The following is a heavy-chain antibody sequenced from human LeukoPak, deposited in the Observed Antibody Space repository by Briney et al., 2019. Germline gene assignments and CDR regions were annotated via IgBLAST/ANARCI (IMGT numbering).Heavy chain of an antibody. J-gene: IGHJ3*02. CDR3: ARVAWDASDI. Sequence: GGSLTLSCAASGFTFSSYDMNWVRPRRGKGLEWVSFITSAGRTIYYADSVKGRFTISRDNAKNSLFLQMNSLRAEDTAVYFCARVAWDASDIWGQGTMVTVSS. CDR1: GFTFSSYD. CDR2: ITSAGRTI. V-gene: IGHV3-48*03.